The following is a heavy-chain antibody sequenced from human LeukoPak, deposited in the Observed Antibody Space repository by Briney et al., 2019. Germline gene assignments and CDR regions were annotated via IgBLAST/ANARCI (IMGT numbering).Heavy chain of an antibody. V-gene: IGHV1-2*02. CDR2: VNPNSGGT. J-gene: IGHJ5*02. Sequence: ASVKVSCKASGYTFTGYYMHWVRQAPGQGLEWIGWVNPNSGGTNYAQKFQGRVTMTRDTSISTAYMELSRLRSDDTAVYYCARDHLPRRGPFSYGYYWFDPWGQGTLVTVSS. CDR1: GYTFTGYY. D-gene: IGHD5-18*01. CDR3: ARDHLPRRGPFSYGYYWFDP.